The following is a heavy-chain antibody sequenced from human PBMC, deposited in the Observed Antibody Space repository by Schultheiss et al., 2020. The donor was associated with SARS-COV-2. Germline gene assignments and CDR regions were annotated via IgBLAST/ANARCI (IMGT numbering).Heavy chain of an antibody. CDR2: INHSGST. J-gene: IGHJ4*02. V-gene: IGHV4-34*01. CDR1: GGSISSYY. CDR3: ARGDDSRLFDY. D-gene: IGHD3-22*01. Sequence: SETLSLTCTVSGGSISSYYWSWIRQPPGKGLEWIGEINHSGSTNYNPSLKSRVTISVDTSKNQFSLKLSSVTAADTAVYYCARGDDSRLFDYWGQGTLVTVSS.